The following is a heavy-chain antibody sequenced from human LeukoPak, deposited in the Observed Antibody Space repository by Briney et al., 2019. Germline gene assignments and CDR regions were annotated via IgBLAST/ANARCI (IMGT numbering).Heavy chain of an antibody. CDR3: AVPPPTYSSSPTSADNY. J-gene: IGHJ4*02. Sequence: PSETLSLTCTVSGGSISSYYWSWIRQPPGKGLEWIGYIYYSGSTNYNPSLKSRVTISVDTSKNQFSLKLSSVTAADTAVYYCAVPPPTYSSSPTSADNYWGQGTLVTVSS. D-gene: IGHD6-6*01. CDR2: IYYSGST. V-gene: IGHV4-59*12. CDR1: GGSISSYY.